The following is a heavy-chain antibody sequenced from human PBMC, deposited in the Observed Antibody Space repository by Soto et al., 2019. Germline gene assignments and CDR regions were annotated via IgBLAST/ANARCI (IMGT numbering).Heavy chain of an antibody. J-gene: IGHJ4*02. CDR1: GDSISSYY. D-gene: IGHD2-21*01. CDR2: IEYSGSA. CDR3: AREGGGGTIAFDY. Sequence: QVQLQESGPGLVKPSETLSLICTVSGDSISSYYWSWIRQSPGKGLEWIGYIEYSGSANYNPPLKSRVTISVDKSKNQFSLKMTSVTAADTAVYYCAREGGGGTIAFDYWGQGTLVTVSS. V-gene: IGHV4-59*01.